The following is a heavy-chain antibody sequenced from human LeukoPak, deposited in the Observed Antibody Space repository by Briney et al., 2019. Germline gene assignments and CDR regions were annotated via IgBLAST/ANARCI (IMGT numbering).Heavy chain of an antibody. D-gene: IGHD6-6*01. Sequence: PGGSLRLSCAASGFTFTNHGMHWVRQAPGKGLEWLAVIWYDGSNKYYAHSVKGRFTISRDDSKNTLYLQMNSLGAEDTAVYYCGRDRSSRHLDYWGQGTLVIVSS. V-gene: IGHV3-33*01. J-gene: IGHJ4*02. CDR2: IWYDGSNK. CDR1: GFTFTNHG. CDR3: GRDRSSRHLDY.